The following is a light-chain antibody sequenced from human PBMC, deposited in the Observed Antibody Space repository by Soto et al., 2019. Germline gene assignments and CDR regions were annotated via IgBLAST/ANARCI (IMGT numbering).Light chain of an antibody. J-gene: IGKJ1*01. Sequence: EIVMTQSPATLSVSPGERATLSFMASQSVNRNLAWYQQKPGQAPRLLIYGASTRATGIPARFSGSGSGTEFTLTISSLQSEDFAVYYCQQYHNWPQTFGQGTKVDIK. CDR2: GAS. V-gene: IGKV3-15*01. CDR3: QQYHNWPQT. CDR1: QSVNRN.